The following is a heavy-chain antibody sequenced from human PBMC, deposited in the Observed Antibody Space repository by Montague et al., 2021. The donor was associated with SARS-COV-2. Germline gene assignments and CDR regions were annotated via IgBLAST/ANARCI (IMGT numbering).Heavy chain of an antibody. CDR2: TYYRSRWFN. CDR1: GDSVSSNRAA. Sequence: CAISGDSVSSNRAAWNWIRQSPSRGLEWLGRTYYRSRWFNDYAVSIRSRITINPDTSKSQFSLQLNSVTPEDTAVYYCARATEWRGYYYYYYMDVWGKGTTVTVSS. J-gene: IGHJ6*03. CDR3: ARATEWRGYYYYYYMDV. V-gene: IGHV6-1*01. D-gene: IGHD1-14*01.